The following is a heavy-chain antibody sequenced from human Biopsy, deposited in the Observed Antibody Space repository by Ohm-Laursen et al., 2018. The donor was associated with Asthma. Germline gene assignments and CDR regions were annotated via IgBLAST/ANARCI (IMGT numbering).Heavy chain of an antibody. CDR2: VSSDGHNK. CDR1: GFTFSNYA. V-gene: IGHV3-30*03. Sequence: SLRLSCSASGFTFSNYAMSWVRQAPGKGLEWVALVSSDGHNKYYEDSVKGRFTISRDNSRNRLYLQINRLTVEDSAVYFCARQSGQDYGDSSGFDIWGQGTKVAVSS. D-gene: IGHD3-22*01. J-gene: IGHJ3*02. CDR3: ARQSGQDYGDSSGFDI.